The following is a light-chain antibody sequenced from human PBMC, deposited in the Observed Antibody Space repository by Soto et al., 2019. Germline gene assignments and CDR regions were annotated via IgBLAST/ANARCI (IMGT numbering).Light chain of an antibody. CDR1: SSDVGDYNY. CDR2: EVR. Sequence: QSALTQPASVSVSPGQSITSSCTGTSSDVGDYNYVSWYQHHPGKAPKLMIYEVRNRPSGVSNRFSGSKSGNTASLTISGLQAEDEAHYYCTSYTTSSSLYVFGTGTRSPS. CDR3: TSYTTSSSLYV. V-gene: IGLV2-14*01. J-gene: IGLJ1*01.